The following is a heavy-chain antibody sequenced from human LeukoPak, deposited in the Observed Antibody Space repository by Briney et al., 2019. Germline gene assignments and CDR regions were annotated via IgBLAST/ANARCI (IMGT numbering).Heavy chain of an antibody. CDR3: ARIRFGVVIRRPYYFDY. CDR2: INHSGST. J-gene: IGHJ4*02. Sequence: PSETLSLXCAVYGGSYSGYYWSWIRLPPGKGLEWIGEINHSGSTNYNPSLKSRVTISVDTSKNQFSLKLSSVTAADTAVYYCARIRFGVVIRRPYYFDYWGQGTLVTVSS. V-gene: IGHV4-34*01. CDR1: GGSYSGYY. D-gene: IGHD3-3*01.